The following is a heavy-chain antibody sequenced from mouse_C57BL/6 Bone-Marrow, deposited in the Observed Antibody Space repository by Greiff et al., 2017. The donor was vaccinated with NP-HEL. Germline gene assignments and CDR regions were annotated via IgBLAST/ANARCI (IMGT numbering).Heavy chain of an antibody. CDR2: ISSGGSYT. Sequence: EVKLVESGGDLVKPGGSLKISCAASGFTFSSYGMSWVRQTPDKRLEWVATISSGGSYTYYPDSVPGRFTISRDNAKKTRYLKMSSLKSEDTAMYYCARHYYSNYFDYWGKGTTLTVSS. D-gene: IGHD2-5*01. CDR3: ARHYYSNYFDY. CDR1: GFTFSSYG. V-gene: IGHV5-6*01. J-gene: IGHJ2*01.